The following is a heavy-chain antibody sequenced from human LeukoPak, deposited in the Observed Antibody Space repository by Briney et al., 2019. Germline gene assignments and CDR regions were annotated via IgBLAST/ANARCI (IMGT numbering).Heavy chain of an antibody. D-gene: IGHD2-2*01. J-gene: IGHJ3*02. Sequence: SGGSLRLSCAASGFTFSYYWMSWVRQAPGKGLEWVANIKFDGSDKFYVDSVKGRFTISRDNAKNSLYLQMNSLRAEDTAVYYCARLSYYCSSTSCYLNAFDIWGQGTMVTVSS. V-gene: IGHV3-7*01. CDR3: ARLSYYCSSTSCYLNAFDI. CDR1: GFTFSYYW. CDR2: IKFDGSDK.